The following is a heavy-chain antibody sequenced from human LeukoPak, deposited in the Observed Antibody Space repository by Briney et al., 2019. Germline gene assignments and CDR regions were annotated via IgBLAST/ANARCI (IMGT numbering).Heavy chain of an antibody. J-gene: IGHJ6*03. D-gene: IGHD1-1*01. Sequence: SETLSLTCTVSGYSISSGYYWGWIRQPPGKGLEWIGNIFYNGKTYYNPSLKSRVTISVDTSKNQFSLKLSSVTAADTAVYLCARHRDTGYYYYMDVWGTGTTVTVSS. CDR2: IFYNGKT. CDR3: ARHRDTGYYYYMDV. V-gene: IGHV4-38-2*02. CDR1: GYSISSGYY.